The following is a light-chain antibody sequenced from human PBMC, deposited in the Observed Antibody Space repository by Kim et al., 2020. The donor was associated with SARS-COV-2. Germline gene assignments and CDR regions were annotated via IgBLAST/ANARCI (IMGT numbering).Light chain of an antibody. V-gene: IGLV2-8*01. CDR1: SSDVGGYNY. CDR3: SSYAGSNNLV. Sequence: GHSVTLSCTGTSSDVGGYNYVSCYQHHPGKAPKLMIYEVSKRPSGVPDCFSGSKSGNTASLTVSGLQAEDEADYYCSSYAGSNNLVFGGGTQLTVL. CDR2: EVS. J-gene: IGLJ2*01.